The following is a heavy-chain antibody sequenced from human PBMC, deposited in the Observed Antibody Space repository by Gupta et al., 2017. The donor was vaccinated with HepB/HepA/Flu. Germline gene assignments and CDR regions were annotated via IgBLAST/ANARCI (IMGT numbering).Heavy chain of an antibody. Sequence: EVQLVESGGVVVQPGGSLRLSWAASGFTLDDYTMHWVSQATGKGLEWVSLISWDGGSTYYADSVKGRFTISRDNSKNSLYLQMNSLRTEDTALYYCSKGGYCSSTSCDDYYYMDVWGKGTTVTVSS. V-gene: IGHV3-43*01. D-gene: IGHD2-2*01. CDR1: GFTLDDYT. J-gene: IGHJ6*03. CDR2: ISWDGGST. CDR3: SKGGYCSSTSCDDYYYMDV.